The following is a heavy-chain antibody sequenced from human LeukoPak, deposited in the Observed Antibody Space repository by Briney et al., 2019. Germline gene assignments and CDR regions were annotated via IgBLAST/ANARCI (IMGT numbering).Heavy chain of an antibody. CDR3: ARGQCSDTSCYSPPFDY. CDR2: ISGSGATT. Sequence: QPGGSLRLSCAASGFTFSTYGMNWVRHAPGKGLEWVSGISGSGATTYYADCVKGGFTISRDNARDTLSLQMNSLRGDDTAVYYCARGQCSDTSCYSPPFDYWGQGTLVTFSS. CDR1: GFTFSTYG. V-gene: IGHV3-23*01. J-gene: IGHJ4*02. D-gene: IGHD3-22*01.